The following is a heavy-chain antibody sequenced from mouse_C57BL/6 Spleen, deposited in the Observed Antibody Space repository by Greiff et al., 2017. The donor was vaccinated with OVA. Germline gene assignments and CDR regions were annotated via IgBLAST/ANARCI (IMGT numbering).Heavy chain of an antibody. CDR3: ARKGSNYVNAMDY. J-gene: IGHJ4*01. CDR2: INPNNGGT. CDR1: GYTFTDYN. V-gene: IGHV1-18*01. Sequence: VHVKQSGPELVKPGASVKIPCKASGYTFTDYNMDWVKQSHGKSLEWIGDINPNNGGTIYNQKFKGKATLTVDKSSSTAYMELRSLTSEDTAVYYCARKGSNYVNAMDYWGQGTSVTVSS. D-gene: IGHD2-5*01.